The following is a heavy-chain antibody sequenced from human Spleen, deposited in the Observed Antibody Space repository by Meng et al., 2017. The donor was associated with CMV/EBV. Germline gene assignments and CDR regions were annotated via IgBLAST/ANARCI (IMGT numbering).Heavy chain of an antibody. D-gene: IGHD3-22*01. CDR1: GFRFDDYG. V-gene: IGHV3-30*02. J-gene: IGHJ3*02. CDR2: IRYDGTDK. Sequence: GGSLRLSCAASGFRFDDYGMHWVRQAPGKGLEWVAFIRYDGTDKYYADSVKGRFTISRDNSKNTLYLQMNSLRAEDTAVYYCAKDKGTSGYWAFDIWGQGTMVTVSS. CDR3: AKDKGTSGYWAFDI.